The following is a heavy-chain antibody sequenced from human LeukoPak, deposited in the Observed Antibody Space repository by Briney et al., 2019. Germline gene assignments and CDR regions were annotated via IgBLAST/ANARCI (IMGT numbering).Heavy chain of an antibody. Sequence: SETLSLTCAVSADSFSSHYWTWIRQPPGKGLEWIGYISYIGSTNYNPSLKSRVTISIDTSKNQFSLKLTSVTAADTAVYYCARDLVTVTKGFDIWSQATMVSVSS. J-gene: IGHJ3*02. CDR3: ARDLVTVTKGFDI. V-gene: IGHV4-59*11. CDR2: ISYIGST. CDR1: ADSFSSHY. D-gene: IGHD4-17*01.